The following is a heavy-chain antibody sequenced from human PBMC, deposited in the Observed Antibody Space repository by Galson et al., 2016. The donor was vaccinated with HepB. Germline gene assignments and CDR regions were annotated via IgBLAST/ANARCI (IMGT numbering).Heavy chain of an antibody. CDR1: GDSIRNGDNY. Sequence: TLSLTCSVSGDSIRNGDNYWSWIRQPPGKGLEWIGYIYYSGSTFYNPSLKSRLTLSVDTSKNQFSLSLTSVTAADTAVYYCASDSGGIGDLPNWGPGTLVIVSS. J-gene: IGHJ4*02. V-gene: IGHV4-30-4*08. D-gene: IGHD3-10*01. CDR2: IYYSGST. CDR3: ASDSGGIGDLPN.